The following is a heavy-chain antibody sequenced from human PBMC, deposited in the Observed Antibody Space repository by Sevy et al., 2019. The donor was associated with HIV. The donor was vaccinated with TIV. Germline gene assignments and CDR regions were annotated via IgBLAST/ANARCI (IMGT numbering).Heavy chain of an antibody. CDR2: ISSSSSTI. V-gene: IGHV3-48*02. CDR3: ARDGRGWFGENYYYGMDV. CDR1: GFTFSSYS. J-gene: IGHJ6*02. Sequence: GGSLRLSCAASGFTFSSYSMNWVRQAPGKGLEWVSYISSSSSTIYYADSVKGRFTISRDNAKNSLYMQMNSLRDEDTAVYYGARDGRGWFGENYYYGMDVWGQGTTVTVSS. D-gene: IGHD3-10*01.